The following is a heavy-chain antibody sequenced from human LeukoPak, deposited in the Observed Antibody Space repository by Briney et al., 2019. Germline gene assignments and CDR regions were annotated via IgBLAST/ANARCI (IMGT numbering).Heavy chain of an antibody. CDR1: GFTFSSYW. CDR3: ARDSSSSWYRTDSYFDP. J-gene: IGHJ5*02. D-gene: IGHD6-13*01. V-gene: IGHV3-7*01. CDR2: IKQDGSEK. Sequence: GGSLRLSCAASGFTFSSYWMSWVRQAPGKGLEWVANIKQDGSEKNYVDSVKGRFTISRDNAKNSLYLQMNSLRAEDTAVYYCARDSSSSWYRTDSYFDPWGQGTLVTVSS.